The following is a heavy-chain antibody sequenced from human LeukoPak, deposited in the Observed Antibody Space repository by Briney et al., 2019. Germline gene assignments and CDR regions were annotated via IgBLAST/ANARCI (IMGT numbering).Heavy chain of an antibody. D-gene: IGHD4-11*01. CDR1: GYTFTSYG. V-gene: IGHV1-18*01. J-gene: IGHJ6*02. CDR3: ARDDYNAMYYYGMDV. Sequence: ASVKVSCKASGYTFTSYGISWVRQALGQGLEWMGWISAYNGNTNYAQKLQGRVTMTTDTSTSTAYMELRSLRSDDTAVYYCARDDYNAMYYYGMDVWGQGTTVTVSS. CDR2: ISAYNGNT.